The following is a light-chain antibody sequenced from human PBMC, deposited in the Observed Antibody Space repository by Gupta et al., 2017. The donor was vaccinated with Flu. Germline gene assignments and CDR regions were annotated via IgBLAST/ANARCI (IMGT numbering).Light chain of an antibody. V-gene: IGKV1-16*01. CDR3: QQYKIYPLT. J-gene: IGKJ4*01. CDR1: QGINSY. Sequence: DSQMTQSPSSLSASVGDRVTITCRASQGINSYLAWFQQKPGKAPESLIYAASTLQSGVPSRFSGSGSGTDFILTISSLQAEDSATYYCQQYKIYPLTLGGGTKVEIK. CDR2: AAS.